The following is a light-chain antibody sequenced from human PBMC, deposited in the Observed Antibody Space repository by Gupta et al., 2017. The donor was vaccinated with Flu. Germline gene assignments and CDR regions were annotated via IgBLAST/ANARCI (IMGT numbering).Light chain of an antibody. Sequence: DIQMTQSPSTLSAAVGDRVTITCRAGQNINSWLAWYQQKPGKAPKLLIHKASSLESGVPSRFSGSGSGTEFTLTISSLQPDDSATYYCQHYNSYSGTFGQGTKVEI. V-gene: IGKV1-5*03. CDR1: QNINSW. J-gene: IGKJ1*01. CDR3: QHYNSYSGT. CDR2: KAS.